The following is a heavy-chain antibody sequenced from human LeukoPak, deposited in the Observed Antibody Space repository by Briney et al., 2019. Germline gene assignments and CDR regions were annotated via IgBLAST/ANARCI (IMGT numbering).Heavy chain of an antibody. V-gene: IGHV3-7*01. J-gene: IGHJ6*03. CDR3: ARRESIMITFGGPRNGNSYYYMDV. CDR1: GFTLTSYW. Sequence: RGSLRLSCAASGFTLTSYWMNWVRQAPGKGLELVAQITQDGIEKFYADSVKVRFTISRDNAKNSVYLQMNTLRAEDTAVYYCARRESIMITFGGPRNGNSYYYMDVWGKGTTVTISS. D-gene: IGHD3-16*01. CDR2: ITQDGIEK.